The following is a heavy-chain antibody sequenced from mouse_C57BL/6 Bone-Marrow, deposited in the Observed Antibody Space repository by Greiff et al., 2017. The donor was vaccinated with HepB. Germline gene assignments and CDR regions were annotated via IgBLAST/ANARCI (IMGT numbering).Heavy chain of an antibody. CDR1: GFTFSSYA. D-gene: IGHD4-1*01. V-gene: IGHV5-4*01. Sequence: EVQLMESGGGLVKPGGSLKLSCAASGFTFSSYAMSWVRQTPEKRLEWVATISDGGSYTYYPDNVKGRFTISRDNAKNNLYLQMSHLKSEDTAMYYCERGDWSFADWGQGTLVTVSA. J-gene: IGHJ3*01. CDR3: ERGDWSFAD. CDR2: ISDGGSYT.